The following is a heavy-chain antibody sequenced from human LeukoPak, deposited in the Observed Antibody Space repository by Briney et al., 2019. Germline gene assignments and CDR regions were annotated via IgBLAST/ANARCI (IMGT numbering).Heavy chain of an antibody. CDR2: INPNNGGT. D-gene: IGHD6-19*01. Sequence: ASVKVSCKASGHTFTGYYIHWVRQAPGQGLEWMGRINPNNGGTNYAQKFQGRVTMTRDTSISTAYMELSRLRSDDTAVYYCARDLSGWYGDFDYWGQGTLVTVSS. CDR3: ARDLSGWYGDFDY. V-gene: IGHV1-2*06. CDR1: GHTFTGYY. J-gene: IGHJ4*02.